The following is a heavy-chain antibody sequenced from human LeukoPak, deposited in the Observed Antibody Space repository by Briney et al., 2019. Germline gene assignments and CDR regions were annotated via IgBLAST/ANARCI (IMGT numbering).Heavy chain of an antibody. CDR2: IKQDGSEK. D-gene: IGHD3-22*01. CDR1: GFTFSSYW. CDR3: VGYYYDSSGYYVDY. V-gene: IGHV3-7*01. Sequence: PGGSLRLSCAASGFTFSSYWMSWVRQAPGKGLEWVANIKQDGSEKYYVDSVKGRFTISRDNAKNSLCLQMNSLRAEDTAVYYCVGYYYDSSGYYVDYWGQGTLVTVSS. J-gene: IGHJ4*02.